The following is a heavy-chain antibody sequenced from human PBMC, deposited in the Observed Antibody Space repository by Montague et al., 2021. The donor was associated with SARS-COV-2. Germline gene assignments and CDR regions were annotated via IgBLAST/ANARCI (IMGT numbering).Heavy chain of an antibody. CDR2: VHLETNS. Sequence: SETLSLTCTVSGDLERSRRSAGIRSALESPREIIGRVHLETNSNYNPSLKSRVTMSLDKSNNQFSLRLNSVTAADTGVYYCARVGWNPISGEGRIVWFDPGGRGNSVNVS. CDR1: GDLERSRR. J-gene: IGHJ5*02. V-gene: IGHV4-4*07. D-gene: IGHD3-10*01. CDR3: ARVGWNPISGEGRIVWFDP.